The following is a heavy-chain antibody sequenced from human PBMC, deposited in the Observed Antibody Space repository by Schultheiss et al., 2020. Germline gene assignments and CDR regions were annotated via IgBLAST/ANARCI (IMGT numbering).Heavy chain of an antibody. J-gene: IGHJ6*02. V-gene: IGHV3-11*05. CDR3: ARDECSSTSCYYYYYGMDV. Sequence: GESLKISCAASGFTFSDYYMSWIRQAPGKGLEWVSYISSSSSYTNYADSVKGRFTISRDNAKNSLYLQMNSLRAEDTAVYYCARDECSSTSCYYYYYGMDVWGQGTTVTVSS. CDR1: GFTFSDYY. D-gene: IGHD2-2*01. CDR2: ISSSSSYT.